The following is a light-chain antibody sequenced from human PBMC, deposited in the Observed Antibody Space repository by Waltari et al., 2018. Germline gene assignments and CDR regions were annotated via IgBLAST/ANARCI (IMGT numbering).Light chain of an antibody. Sequence: EIVLTQSPGTLSLSLGERATVSCRASQSVSRALAWYQQKPGQAPRLLIYGASTRATGIPDRVSGSGSGTDFSLTSSRLEPDDVAVYYCQHYLRLPVTFGQGTTVEI. CDR1: QSVSRA. CDR2: GAS. V-gene: IGKV3-20*01. J-gene: IGKJ1*01. CDR3: QHYLRLPVT.